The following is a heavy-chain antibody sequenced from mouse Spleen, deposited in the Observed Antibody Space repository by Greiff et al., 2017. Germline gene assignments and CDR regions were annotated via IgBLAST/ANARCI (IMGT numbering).Heavy chain of an antibody. CDR3: AREGGWLLRYFDV. CDR2: INPYNGDT. J-gene: IGHJ1*01. Sequence: EVQLQQSGPELVKPGDSVKISCKASGYSFTGYFMNWVMQSHGKSLEWIGRINPYNGDTFYNQKFKGKATLTVDKSSSTAHMELRSLTSEDSAVYYCAREGGWLLRYFDVWGAGTTVTVSS. CDR1: GYSFTGYF. V-gene: IGHV1-20*01. D-gene: IGHD2-3*01.